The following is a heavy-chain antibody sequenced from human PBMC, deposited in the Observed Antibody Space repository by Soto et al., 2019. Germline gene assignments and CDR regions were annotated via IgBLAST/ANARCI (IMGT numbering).Heavy chain of an antibody. V-gene: IGHV4-59*08. Sequence: PSETLSLTCTVSGGSISSYYWSWIRQPPGKGLEWIGYIYYSGSTNYNPSLKSRVTISVDTSKNQFSPKLSSVTAADTAVYYCARHVAAARRTYYYYMDVWGKGTTVTVSS. D-gene: IGHD6-6*01. CDR3: ARHVAAARRTYYYYMDV. CDR1: GGSISSYY. CDR2: IYYSGST. J-gene: IGHJ6*03.